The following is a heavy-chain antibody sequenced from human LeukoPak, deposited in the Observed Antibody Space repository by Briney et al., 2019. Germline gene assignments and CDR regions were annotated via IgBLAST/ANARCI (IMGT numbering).Heavy chain of an antibody. CDR1: GFRIRNNY. CDR3: VRAVHHNFYSDSSGYYGDTFDV. D-gene: IGHD3-22*01. V-gene: IGHV3-53*01. Sequence: AGGSLRLSCAASGFRIRNNYTSWVRQVPGKGLEWVSVIYSGGTIRYADSVKGRFTFSRDNFKDTLNLQMNSLRADDTAVYYCVRAVHHNFYSDSSGYYGDTFDVWGQGTVVTVSS. CDR2: IYSGGTI. J-gene: IGHJ3*01.